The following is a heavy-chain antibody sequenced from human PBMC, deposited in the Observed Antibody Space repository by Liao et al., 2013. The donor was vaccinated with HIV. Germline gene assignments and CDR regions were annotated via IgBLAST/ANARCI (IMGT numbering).Heavy chain of an antibody. D-gene: IGHD2-2*01. V-gene: IGHV4-34*01. Sequence: QVQLQQWGAGLLKPSETLSLTCAVYGGSFRGYYWSWIRQPPGKGLEWIGEINHSGSTNYNPSLKSRVTISVDTSKNQFSLKLSSVTAADTAVYYCARGSERVVPAAMGWFDPWGQGTLVTVSS. CDR3: ARGSERVVPAAMGWFDP. J-gene: IGHJ5*02. CDR1: GGSFRGYY. CDR2: INHSGST.